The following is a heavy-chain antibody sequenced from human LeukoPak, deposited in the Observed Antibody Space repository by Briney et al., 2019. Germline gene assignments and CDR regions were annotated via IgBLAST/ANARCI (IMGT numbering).Heavy chain of an antibody. D-gene: IGHD3-3*01. CDR2: IGTAADT. CDR3: ARDKGQFYYDFWSGYYTDAFDI. Sequence: GGSLRLSCAASGFTFSSYDMHWVRQATGKSLEWVSGIGTAADTYYPGSVKGRFTISRENAKNSLYLQMNSLRAGDTAVYYCARDKGQFYYDFWSGYYTDAFDIWGQGTMVTVSS. V-gene: IGHV3-13*01. CDR1: GFTFSSYD. J-gene: IGHJ3*02.